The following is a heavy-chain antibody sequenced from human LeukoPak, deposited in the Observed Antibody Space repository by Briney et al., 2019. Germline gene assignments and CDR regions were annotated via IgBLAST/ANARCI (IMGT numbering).Heavy chain of an antibody. CDR1: GFTFTNAW. V-gene: IGHV3-15*01. J-gene: IGHJ4*02. CDR2: IKSKGDGETT. Sequence: GGSLRLSCAASGFTFTNAWMTWVRQAPGKGLEWVGRIKSKGDGETTDYAAPVKGRFIMSRDDAKATLYLQMNSLNAEDAAVYYCATDLVLTMIRGVIVHWGQGALVTVSS. CDR3: ATDLVLTMIRGVIVH. D-gene: IGHD3-10*01.